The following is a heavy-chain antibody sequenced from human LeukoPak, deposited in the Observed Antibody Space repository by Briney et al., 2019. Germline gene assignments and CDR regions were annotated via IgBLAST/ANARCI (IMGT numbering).Heavy chain of an antibody. CDR2: IIPILGIA. CDR3: AAYSYGDYGLYYYYGMDV. J-gene: IGHJ6*02. D-gene: IGHD4-17*01. V-gene: IGHV1-69*04. CDR1: GGTFSSYA. Sequence: ASVKVSCKASGGTFSSYAINWVRQAPGQGLEWMGRIIPILGIANYAQKFQGRVTITADKSTSTAYMELSSLRSEDTAVYYCAAYSYGDYGLYYYYGMDVWGQGTTVTVSS.